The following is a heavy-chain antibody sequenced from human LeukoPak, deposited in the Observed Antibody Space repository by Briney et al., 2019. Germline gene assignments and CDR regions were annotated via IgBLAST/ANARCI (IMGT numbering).Heavy chain of an antibody. CDR3: AREETETTLNWFDP. J-gene: IGHJ5*02. V-gene: IGHV3-30-3*01. CDR2: ISYDGSNK. D-gene: IGHD4-17*01. Sequence: PGRSLRLSCAASGFTFSSYAMHWVRQAPGKGLEWVAVISYDGSNKYYADSVKGRFTISRDNSKNTLYLQMNSLRDEDTAVYYCAREETETTLNWFDPWGQGTLVTVSS. CDR1: GFTFSSYA.